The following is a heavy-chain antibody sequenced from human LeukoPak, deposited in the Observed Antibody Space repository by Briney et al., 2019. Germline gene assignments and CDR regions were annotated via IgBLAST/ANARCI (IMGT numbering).Heavy chain of an antibody. CDR2: INRRGHT. CDR1: GFTFDRFT. J-gene: IGHJ5*02. CDR3: ARDREIWLPHNWFDP. Sequence: GGSLRLSCAASGFTFDRFTIHWVRQTPGKGLEWVSLINRRGHTFYADSVKGRFTISRDNGKNSLFLQMTSLRAGDTAVYYCARDREIWLPHNWFDPWGQGTLVTVSS. V-gene: IGHV3-43*01. D-gene: IGHD5-24*01.